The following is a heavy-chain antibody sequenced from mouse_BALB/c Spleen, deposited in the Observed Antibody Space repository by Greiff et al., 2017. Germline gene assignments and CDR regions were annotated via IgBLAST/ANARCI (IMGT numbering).Heavy chain of an antibody. CDR2: ISYSGST. J-gene: IGHJ4*01. CDR3: ASAYYGNYVSYAMDY. V-gene: IGHV3-2*02. D-gene: IGHD2-10*01. CDR1: GYSITSDYA. Sequence: VQLKESGPGLVKPSQSLSLTCTVTGYSITSDYAWNWIRQFPGNKLEWMGYISYSGSTSYNPSLKSRISITRDTSKNQFFLQLNSVTTEDTATYYCASAYYGNYVSYAMDYWGQGTSVTVSS.